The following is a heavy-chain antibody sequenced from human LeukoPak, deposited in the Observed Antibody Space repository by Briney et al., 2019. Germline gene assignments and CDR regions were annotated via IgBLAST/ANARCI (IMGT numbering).Heavy chain of an antibody. CDR2: ISSSGGTI. D-gene: IGHD5-24*01. Sequence: GGSLRLSCAASGFTFSSYAMSWVRQAPGKGLEWVSHISSSGGTIYYADSVKGRFTISRNNAKNSLYLQMDSLRAEDTAVYYCARGYGYTFDYWGQGTLVTVSS. CDR3: ARGYGYTFDY. V-gene: IGHV3-48*01. CDR1: GFTFSSYA. J-gene: IGHJ4*02.